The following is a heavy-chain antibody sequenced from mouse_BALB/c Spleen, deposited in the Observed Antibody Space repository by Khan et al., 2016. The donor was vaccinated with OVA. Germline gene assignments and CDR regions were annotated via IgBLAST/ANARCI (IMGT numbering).Heavy chain of an antibody. CDR1: GYTFTSYW. V-gene: IGHV1S41*01. J-gene: IGHJ2*01. Sequence: DLVKPGASVKLSCKASGYTFTSYWINWIKQRPGQGLEWIGRIAPGSGSIYYNEMFKDKATLTVDTSSSTAYIQLNSLSSEDSAVYFCARASGDKVPLDYWGQGTTLTVSS. CDR3: ARASGDKVPLDY. CDR2: IAPGSGSI. D-gene: IGHD6-1*01.